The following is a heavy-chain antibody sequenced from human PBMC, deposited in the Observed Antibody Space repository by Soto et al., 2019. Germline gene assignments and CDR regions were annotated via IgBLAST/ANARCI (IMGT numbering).Heavy chain of an antibody. J-gene: IGHJ3*02. Sequence: SQTLSLTCAIAGDSVSSNSAAWNWIRQSPSRGLEWLGRTYYRSKWYNEYAVSVKSRVTITPDTSITLFSLPLHSVSPEDTAMYYFASRMVGASTGAAFDIWGQGTMVTVSS. CDR1: GDSVSSNSAA. CDR3: ASRMVGASTGAAFDI. D-gene: IGHD1-26*01. CDR2: TYYRSKWYN. V-gene: IGHV6-1*01.